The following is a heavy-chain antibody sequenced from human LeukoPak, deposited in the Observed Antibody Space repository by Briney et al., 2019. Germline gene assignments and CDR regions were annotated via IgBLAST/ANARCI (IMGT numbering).Heavy chain of an antibody. Sequence: SQTLSLTCTVSGGSISSGGYYWSWIRQPPGKGLEWIGEINHSGSTNYNPSLKSRVTISVDTSKNQFSLKLSSVTAADTAVYYCARGDGRSGSYSWYFDLWGRGTLVTVSS. CDR2: INHSGST. D-gene: IGHD1-26*01. CDR3: ARGDGRSGSYSWYFDL. CDR1: GGSISSGGYY. V-gene: IGHV4-30-2*01. J-gene: IGHJ2*01.